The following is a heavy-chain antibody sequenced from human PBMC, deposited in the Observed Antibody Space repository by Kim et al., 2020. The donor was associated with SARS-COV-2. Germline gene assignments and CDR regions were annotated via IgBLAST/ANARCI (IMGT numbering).Heavy chain of an antibody. V-gene: IGHV3-30*18. Sequence: GGSLRLSCAASGFTFSSYGMHWVRQAPGKGLEWVAVISYDGSNKYYADSVKGRFTISRDKSKNTLYLQMNSLRAEDTAVYYCAKDPTDCSSTSCYRGWVYYYDGMDVWGQGTTVTVSS. CDR1: GFTFSSYG. CDR3: AKDPTDCSSTSCYRGWVYYYDGMDV. J-gene: IGHJ6*02. D-gene: IGHD2-2*01. CDR2: ISYDGSNK.